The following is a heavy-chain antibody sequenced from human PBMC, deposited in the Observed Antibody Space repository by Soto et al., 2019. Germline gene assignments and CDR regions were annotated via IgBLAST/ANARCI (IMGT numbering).Heavy chain of an antibody. D-gene: IGHD2-21*02. CDR3: ARDCGGDCHYYYYGMDV. CDR1: GCTFTSYG. V-gene: IGHV1-18*01. CDR2: ISAYNGNT. Sequence: ASVKVSCKASGCTFTSYGISWVRQAPGQGLEWMGWISAYNGNTNYAQKLQGRVTMTTDTSTSTAYMELRSLRSDDTAVYYCARDCGGDCHYYYYGMDVRGQGTTVTVSS. J-gene: IGHJ6*02.